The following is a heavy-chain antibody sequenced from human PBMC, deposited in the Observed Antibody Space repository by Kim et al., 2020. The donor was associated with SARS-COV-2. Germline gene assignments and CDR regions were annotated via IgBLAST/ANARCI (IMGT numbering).Heavy chain of an antibody. V-gene: IGHV3-73*01. J-gene: IGHJ5*02. D-gene: IGHD2-21*01. CDR3: TRSVMATQDWFDP. Sequence: YGAGVKGRFTISRDDSKNTAYLQMDSLKTEDTAVYYCTRSVMATQDWFDPWGQGTLVTVSS.